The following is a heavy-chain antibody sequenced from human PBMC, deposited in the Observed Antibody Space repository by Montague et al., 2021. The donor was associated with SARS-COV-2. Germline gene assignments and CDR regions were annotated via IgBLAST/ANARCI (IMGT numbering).Heavy chain of an antibody. Sequence: CAISGDSVSTNSGTWNWVRLSPSRGLEWLGRTYYRSEWYSDYSVSVKSRISINPDTSKNHFSLQLNSVAPEDTAVYSCARAERGSCGDGNCYQYFFNYWGQGTLVTVSS. CDR2: TYYRSEWYS. CDR3: ARAERGSCGDGNCYQYFFNY. V-gene: IGHV6-1*01. J-gene: IGHJ4*02. D-gene: IGHD2-15*01. CDR1: GDSVSTNSGT.